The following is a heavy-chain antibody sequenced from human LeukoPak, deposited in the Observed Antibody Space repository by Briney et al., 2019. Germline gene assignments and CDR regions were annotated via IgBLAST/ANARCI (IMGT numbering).Heavy chain of an antibody. Sequence: SETLSLTCSFSGASISAYHWSWIRQPAGKGLEWIGRIYSSGSTNYNTSLRSRVNMSVDTSKNQFYLKLSSVTAEDTAVYYCAGDRDTMIGGDDFDIWGQGTIVTVSS. D-gene: IGHD3-10*01. CDR2: IYSSGST. CDR3: AGDRDTMIGGDDFDI. J-gene: IGHJ3*02. CDR1: GASISAYH. V-gene: IGHV4-4*07.